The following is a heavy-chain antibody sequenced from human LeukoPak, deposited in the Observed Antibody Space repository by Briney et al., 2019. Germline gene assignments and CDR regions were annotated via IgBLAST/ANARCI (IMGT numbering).Heavy chain of an antibody. CDR2: ISGSGGST. D-gene: IGHD6-19*01. Sequence: GGSLRLSFAASGFTFSSYAMSWVRQAPGKGLEWVSAISGSGGSTYYADSVKGRFTISRDNSKNTLYLQMNSLRAEDTAVYYCAKGGGQWPYNWFDPWGQGTLVTVSS. CDR1: GFTFSSYA. V-gene: IGHV3-23*01. CDR3: AKGGGQWPYNWFDP. J-gene: IGHJ5*02.